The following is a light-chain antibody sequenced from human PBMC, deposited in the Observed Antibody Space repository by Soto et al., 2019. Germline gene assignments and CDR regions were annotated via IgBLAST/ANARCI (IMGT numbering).Light chain of an antibody. CDR2: EVS. Sequence: QSALTQPASVSGSPGQSITISCTGTSSDIGYYTYVSWYQQHPGKVPKLLIYEVSHRPSGVSDRFSGSKSGNTASLTISGLQAEDEADYHCSSYAGSTTLLFGGGTKVTVL. J-gene: IGLJ3*02. CDR1: SSDIGYYTY. V-gene: IGLV2-14*01. CDR3: SSYAGSTTLL.